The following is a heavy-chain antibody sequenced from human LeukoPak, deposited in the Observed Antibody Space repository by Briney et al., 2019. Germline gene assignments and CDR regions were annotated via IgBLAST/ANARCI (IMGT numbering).Heavy chain of an antibody. Sequence: PGGSLRLSCAASGFTFSSYSMNWVRQAPGKGLEWVSAISGSGGSTYYADSVKGRFTISRDNSKNTLYLQMNSLRAEDTAVYYCAKDQGIVVVPGMDVWGQGTTVTVSS. D-gene: IGHD2-2*01. CDR2: ISGSGGST. V-gene: IGHV3-23*01. CDR3: AKDQGIVVVPGMDV. J-gene: IGHJ6*02. CDR1: GFTFSSYS.